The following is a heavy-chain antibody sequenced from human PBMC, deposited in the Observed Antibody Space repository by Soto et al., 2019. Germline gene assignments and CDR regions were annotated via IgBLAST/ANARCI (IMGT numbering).Heavy chain of an antibody. V-gene: IGHV3-30-3*01. D-gene: IGHD3-10*01. CDR2: ISYDGSNK. CDR1: GFTFSSYA. Sequence: QVQLVESGGGVVQPGRSLRLSCAASGFTFSSYAMHWVRQAPGKGLEWVAVISYDGSNKYYADSVKGRFTISRDNSKNTLYLQINRLRAEDTAVYYCARVLLWFGEVSGPDYWGQGTLVTVSS. CDR3: ARVLLWFGEVSGPDY. J-gene: IGHJ4*02.